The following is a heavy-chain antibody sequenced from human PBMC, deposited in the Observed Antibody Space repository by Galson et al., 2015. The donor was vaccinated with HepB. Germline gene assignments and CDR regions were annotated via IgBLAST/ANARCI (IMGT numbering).Heavy chain of an antibody. J-gene: IGHJ5*02. Sequence: SLRLSCAASGFTFSSYAMSWVRQAPGRGLEWVSVISGSGGSTFYADSVKGRFTISRDNSKNTLYVQMNSLRVEDTAVYYCTKVPLSIGESFFGWFDPWGQGTLVTVSS. V-gene: IGHV3-23*01. CDR1: GFTFSSYA. CDR3: TKVPLSIGESFFGWFDP. CDR2: ISGSGGST. D-gene: IGHD3-10*01.